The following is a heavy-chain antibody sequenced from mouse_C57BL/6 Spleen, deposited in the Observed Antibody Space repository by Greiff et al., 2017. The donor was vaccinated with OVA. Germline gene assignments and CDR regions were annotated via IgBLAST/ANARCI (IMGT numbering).Heavy chain of an antibody. V-gene: IGHV2-5*01. J-gene: IGHJ3*01. CDR2: IWRGGST. Sequence: VMLVESGPGLVQPSQSLSITCTVSGFSLTSYGVHWVRQSPGKGLEWLGVIWRGGSTDYNAAFMSRLSITKDNSKSQVFFKMNSLQADDTAIYYCAKNRGGGYDGFAYWGQGTLVTVSA. CDR1: GFSLTSYG. D-gene: IGHD2-2*01. CDR3: AKNRGGGYDGFAY.